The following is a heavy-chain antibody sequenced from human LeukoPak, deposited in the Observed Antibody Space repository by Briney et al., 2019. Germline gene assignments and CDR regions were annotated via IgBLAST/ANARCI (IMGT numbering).Heavy chain of an antibody. CDR1: GYTLTSYD. Sequence: ASVKVSCKASGYTLTSYDINWVRQATGQGLEWMGWMNPNSGRTDYAQNFRGRITITRNTSISTAYMELSSLRSEDTAVYYCTRETSSRYFDYWGQGTLVTVSS. CDR3: TRETSSRYFDY. J-gene: IGHJ4*02. V-gene: IGHV1-8*01. CDR2: MNPNSGRT.